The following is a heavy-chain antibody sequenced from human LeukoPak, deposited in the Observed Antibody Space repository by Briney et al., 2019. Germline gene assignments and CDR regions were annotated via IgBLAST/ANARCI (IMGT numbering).Heavy chain of an antibody. CDR1: GFTFSSYS. V-gene: IGHV3-48*01. CDR2: ISSSSSTI. D-gene: IGHD2-15*01. CDR3: ARGYCSGGSCYLSS. Sequence: GGSLRLSCAASGFTFSSYSMNWVRQAPGKGLEWVSYISSSSSTIYYADSVKGRFTISRDNAKNSLYLQMNSLRAEDTAVYYCARGYCSGGSCYLSSWGQGTLVTVSS. J-gene: IGHJ5*02.